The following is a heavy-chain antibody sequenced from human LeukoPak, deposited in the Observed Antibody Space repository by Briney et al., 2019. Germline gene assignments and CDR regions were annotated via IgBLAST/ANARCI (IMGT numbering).Heavy chain of an antibody. Sequence: ASVKVSCKASRYTLTSYGISWVRQAPGQGLEWMGWISAYNGNTNYAQKLQGRVTMTTDTSTSTAYMELRSLRSDDTAVYYCATYQTWGDHVSYYFDYWGQGTLVTVSS. CDR2: ISAYNGNT. CDR1: RYTLTSYG. V-gene: IGHV1-18*01. J-gene: IGHJ4*02. D-gene: IGHD2-21*02. CDR3: ATYQTWGDHVSYYFDY.